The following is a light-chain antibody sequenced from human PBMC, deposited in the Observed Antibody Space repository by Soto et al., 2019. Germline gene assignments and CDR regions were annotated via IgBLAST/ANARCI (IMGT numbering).Light chain of an antibody. J-gene: IGKJ3*01. V-gene: IGKV3-20*01. Sequence: EIVVTQSPGTLSLSPGERATLSCWASQSVSTYLAWYQQKPGQAPRLLIYGASTRATGIPDRFSGSGSGTDFTLTISRLEPEDFALYYCQQYGDSFTFGPGTKVDI. CDR3: QQYGDSFT. CDR1: QSVSTY. CDR2: GAS.